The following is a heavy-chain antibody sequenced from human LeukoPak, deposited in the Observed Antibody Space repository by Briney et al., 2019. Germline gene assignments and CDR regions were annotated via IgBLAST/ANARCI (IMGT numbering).Heavy chain of an antibody. D-gene: IGHD7-27*01. CDR1: GDSVSSSTAV. CDR3: ARINWGDAFDV. J-gene: IGHJ3*01. CDR2: TNCSSTCYH. Sequence: SQTLSLTCAISGDSVSSSTAVWNWVRQSPSKGLEWLGKTNCSSTCYHDYALSVTGRIIITPDTSKNQFSLQLNSVTPDDTAVYFCARINWGDAFDVWGQGTIVSVSS. V-gene: IGHV6-1*01.